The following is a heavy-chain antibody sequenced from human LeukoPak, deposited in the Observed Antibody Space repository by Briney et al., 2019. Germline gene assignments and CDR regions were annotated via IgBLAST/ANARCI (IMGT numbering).Heavy chain of an antibody. Sequence: GESLKISCKGSGYSFTSYWIGWVRQMPGKGVEWMGIIYPGDSDTRNRPSVQGQVTISADKSINTAYLQWSSLKASDSAMCYCRSLIRVEGNNRFWHFDLGGRGTLVTVSS. CDR3: RSLIRVEGNNRFWHFDL. CDR2: IYPGDSDT. CDR1: GYSFTSYW. D-gene: IGHD1/OR15-1a*01. V-gene: IGHV5-51*01. J-gene: IGHJ2*01.